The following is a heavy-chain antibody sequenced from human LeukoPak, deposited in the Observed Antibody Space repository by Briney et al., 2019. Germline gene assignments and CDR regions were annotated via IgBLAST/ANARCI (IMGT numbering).Heavy chain of an antibody. Sequence: GGALRTSFAASGFTLSSYCMHTGRQGPGNWPEWVVVLWYYGSNKYYADSVKGRFTISRDNSKNTLYLQMNSLRAEDTAVYYCATDGLYYYDSSEQYYFDYWGQGTLVTVSS. V-gene: IGHV3-33*01. J-gene: IGHJ4*02. CDR3: ATDGLYYYDSSEQYYFDY. D-gene: IGHD3-22*01. CDR2: LWYYGSNK. CDR1: GFTLSSYC.